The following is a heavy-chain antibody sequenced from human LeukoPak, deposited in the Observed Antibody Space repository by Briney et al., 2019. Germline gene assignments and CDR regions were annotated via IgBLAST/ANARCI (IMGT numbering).Heavy chain of an antibody. V-gene: IGHV4-59*01. Sequence: NPSETLSLTCTVSGGSISSNYWSWIRQPPGKGLEWIGYIYNSGSTNYNPSLKSRVTISVDTSKNHFSLKLSSVTAADTAVYYCAREGDSSGWYFDYWGQGTLVTVSS. CDR2: IYNSGST. CDR3: AREGDSSGWYFDY. D-gene: IGHD6-19*01. CDR1: GGSISSNY. J-gene: IGHJ4*02.